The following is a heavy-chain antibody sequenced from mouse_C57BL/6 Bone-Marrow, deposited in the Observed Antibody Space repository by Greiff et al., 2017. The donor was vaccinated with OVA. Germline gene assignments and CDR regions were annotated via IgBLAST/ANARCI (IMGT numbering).Heavy chain of an antibody. CDR3: ARTRIYYGNYFDY. D-gene: IGHD2-1*01. J-gene: IGHJ2*01. V-gene: IGHV1-52*01. Sequence: VQLQQSGAELVRPGSSVKLSCKASGYTFTSYWMHWVKQRPIQGLEWIGNIDPSDSETHYNQKFKDKATLTVDKSSSTAYMQLSSLTSEDSAVYYCARTRIYYGNYFDYWGQGTTLTVSS. CDR2: IDPSDSET. CDR1: GYTFTSYW.